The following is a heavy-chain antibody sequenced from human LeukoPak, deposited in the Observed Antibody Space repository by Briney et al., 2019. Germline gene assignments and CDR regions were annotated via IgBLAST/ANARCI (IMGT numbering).Heavy chain of an antibody. Sequence: GASVKVSCKASGYTFTSYYMHWVRQAPGQGLEWMGWINPNSGDTNSAQKFQGRVTLTRDTSISTTYMELSGLRSDDTAVYYCASPGFRSGGSYYRVYNFDYWGQGTLVTVSS. V-gene: IGHV1-2*02. CDR1: GYTFTSYY. CDR3: ASPGFRSGGSYYRVYNFDY. J-gene: IGHJ4*02. D-gene: IGHD2-15*01. CDR2: INPNSGDT.